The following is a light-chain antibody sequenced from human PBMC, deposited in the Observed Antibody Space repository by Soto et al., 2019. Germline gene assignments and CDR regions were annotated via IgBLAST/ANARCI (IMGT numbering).Light chain of an antibody. CDR3: GSYASGSSEV. V-gene: IGLV2-14*01. CDR1: SSDVGGYNY. Sequence: QSALTQPASVSGSPGQSITISCTGTSSDVGGYNYVSWYQQHPGKAPKLMIYDVSNRPSGVSDRFSGSKSGNMASLTISGLQAEDEADYYCGSYASGSSEVFGTGTKVTVL. CDR2: DVS. J-gene: IGLJ1*01.